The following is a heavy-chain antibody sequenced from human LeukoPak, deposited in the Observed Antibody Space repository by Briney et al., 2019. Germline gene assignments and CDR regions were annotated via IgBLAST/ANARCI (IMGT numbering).Heavy chain of an antibody. CDR1: GFTVSSNY. CDR2: IYRGGST. CDR3: GRGLVIAAAGAFDY. J-gene: IGHJ4*02. V-gene: IGHV3-53*01. Sequence: GGSLRLSCEASGFTVSSNYMSWVRQAPGKGLEWVSVIYRGGSTYYADSVKGRFTISRDNSKNTLYLQMNSLRAEDTAVYYWGRGLVIAAAGAFDYWGQGTMITVSS. D-gene: IGHD6-25*01.